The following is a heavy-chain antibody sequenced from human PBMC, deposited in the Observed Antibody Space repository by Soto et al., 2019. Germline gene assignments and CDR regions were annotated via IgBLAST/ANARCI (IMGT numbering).Heavy chain of an antibody. Sequence: GGSLRLSCAASGFTFSSYTMTWFRQAPGKGLEWVSTINGGGGSTYYADSVKGRFTISRDSSQNTLYVQMNNLRAEDTAVYYCAKVASRGYFDYWGQGTLVTVSS. V-gene: IGHV3-23*01. CDR2: INGGGGST. CDR3: AKVASRGYFDY. J-gene: IGHJ4*02. D-gene: IGHD2-2*01. CDR1: GFTFSSYT.